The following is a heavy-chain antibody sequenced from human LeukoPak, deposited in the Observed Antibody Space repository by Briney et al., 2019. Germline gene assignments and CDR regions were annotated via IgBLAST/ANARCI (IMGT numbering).Heavy chain of an antibody. Sequence: ASVKVSCKASGYTFTSYDISWVRQAPGQGLEWMGWISTYNANTNYAQNLQGRVTMTTDTSTSTAYMELRSLRSDDTAVYYCARERAVQGYCSGGRCYINDYWGQGTLVTVSS. CDR3: ARERAVQGYCSGGRCYINDY. J-gene: IGHJ4*02. V-gene: IGHV1-18*01. D-gene: IGHD2-15*01. CDR2: ISTYNANT. CDR1: GYTFTSYD.